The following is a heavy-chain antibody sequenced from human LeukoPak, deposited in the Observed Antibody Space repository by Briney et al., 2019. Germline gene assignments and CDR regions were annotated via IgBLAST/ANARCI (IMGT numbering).Heavy chain of an antibody. Sequence: ASVKVSCKASGYIFTNYAINWVRQAPGQGLEWMGWINTNTGKPTYAQGFTGRFVFSLDTSVSTAYLQISGLKAQDAAFYYCAREEYYDTSASTNFYYWGQGTLVTVSS. D-gene: IGHD3-22*01. CDR3: AREEYYDTSASTNFYY. V-gene: IGHV7-4-1*02. CDR1: GYIFTNYA. CDR2: INTNTGKP. J-gene: IGHJ4*02.